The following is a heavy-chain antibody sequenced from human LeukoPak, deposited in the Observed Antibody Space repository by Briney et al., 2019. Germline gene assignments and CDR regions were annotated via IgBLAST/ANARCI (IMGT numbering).Heavy chain of an antibody. J-gene: IGHJ3*02. CDR3: ARYGLDAFDI. CDR1: GGSFINYY. Sequence: SSETLSLTCTVSGGSFINYYWSWIRQPPGTGLEWIGNIYYSGSTNYNPSLKSRVTISVDMSKKHFSLKLSSVTAADTAVYYCARYGLDAFDIWGQGTMVTVSS. D-gene: IGHD3/OR15-3a*01. CDR2: IYYSGST. V-gene: IGHV4-59*01.